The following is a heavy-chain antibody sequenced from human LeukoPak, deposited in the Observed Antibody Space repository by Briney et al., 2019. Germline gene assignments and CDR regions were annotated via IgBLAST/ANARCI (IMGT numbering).Heavy chain of an antibody. CDR1: GGSFSAFH. V-gene: IGHV4-34*01. CDR2: MKQSGTP. CDR3: ASRPFLYGFRTYFDN. J-gene: IGHJ4*02. Sequence: SETLSLTCAVYGGSFSAFHWNWIRQSPAKGLEWLGEMKQSGTPRYSPSLQSRVTISVDKSKNQFSPNVRSVTAADTAVYYCASRPFLYGFRTYFDNWAQGTLVTVSS. D-gene: IGHD3-10*01.